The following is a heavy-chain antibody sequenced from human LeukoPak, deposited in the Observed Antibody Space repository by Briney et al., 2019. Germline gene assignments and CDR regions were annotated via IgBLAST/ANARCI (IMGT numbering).Heavy chain of an antibody. Sequence: ASVKVSCKASGGTFSSYAISWVRQAPGQGPEWMGGIIPIFGTANYAQKFQGRVTITADESTSTAYMELSGLRSEDTAVYYRARGHCSSTSCYPVYYFDYWGQGTLVTVSS. CDR3: ARGHCSSTSCYPVYYFDY. CDR2: IIPIFGTA. D-gene: IGHD2-2*01. J-gene: IGHJ4*02. V-gene: IGHV1-69*13. CDR1: GGTFSSYA.